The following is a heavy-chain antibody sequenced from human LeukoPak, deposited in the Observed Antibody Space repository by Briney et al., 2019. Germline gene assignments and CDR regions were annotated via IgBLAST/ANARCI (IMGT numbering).Heavy chain of an antibody. J-gene: IGHJ4*02. CDR3: ARGPLFGVTHYFDY. CDR1: GGSISSSSYY. V-gene: IGHV4-39*01. Sequence: PSETLSLTCTVSGGSISSSSYYWGWIRQPPGKGLEWIGSIYYSGSTYYNPSLKSRVTISVDTSKNQFSLKLSSVTAADTAVYYCARGPLFGVTHYFDYWGQGTLVTVSS. D-gene: IGHD3-10*02. CDR2: IYYSGST.